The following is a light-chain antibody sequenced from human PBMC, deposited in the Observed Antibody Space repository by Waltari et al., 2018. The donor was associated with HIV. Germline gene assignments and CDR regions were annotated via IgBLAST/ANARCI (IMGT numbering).Light chain of an antibody. CDR1: QDIGKY. Sequence: IQLTQSPASLSASVGDRVTITCQASQDIGKYLNWYQQKPGKVPKLLIYAASSLQPGVPSRFSGSGSGTYFTFAISSLQPEDVGTYYCQQYDTLYTFGQGT. CDR2: AAS. J-gene: IGKJ2*01. V-gene: IGKV1-33*01. CDR3: QQYDTLYT.